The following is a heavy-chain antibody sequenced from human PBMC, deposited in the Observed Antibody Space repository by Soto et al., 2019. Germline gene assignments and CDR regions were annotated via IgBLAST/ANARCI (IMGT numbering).Heavy chain of an antibody. V-gene: IGHV1-69*02. CDR1: GGAFHIST. Sequence: ASVKLSCKASGGAFHISTISSVRQAPGQGLEWIGRIIPILGIANYAQKFQGRVTITADKSTSTAYMELSSLRSEDTAVYYCARGPQYCSGGSCYSYYFDYWGQGTLVTVSS. CDR2: IIPILGIA. D-gene: IGHD2-15*01. CDR3: ARGPQYCSGGSCYSYYFDY. J-gene: IGHJ4*02.